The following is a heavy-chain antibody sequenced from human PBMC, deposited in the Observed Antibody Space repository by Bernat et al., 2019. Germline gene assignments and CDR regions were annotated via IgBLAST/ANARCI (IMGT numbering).Heavy chain of an antibody. V-gene: IGHV3-30-3*01. CDR3: AKGVYCSGGSCYGSYYYGMDV. CDR1: GFTFSSYA. Sequence: QVQLVESGGGVVQPGRSLRLSCAASGFTFSSYAMHWVRQAPGKGLEWVAVISYDGSNKYYADSVKGRFTISRDNSKNTLYLQMNSLRADDTAVYYCAKGVYCSGGSCYGSYYYGMDVWGQGTTVTVSS. J-gene: IGHJ6*02. CDR2: ISYDGSNK. D-gene: IGHD2-15*01.